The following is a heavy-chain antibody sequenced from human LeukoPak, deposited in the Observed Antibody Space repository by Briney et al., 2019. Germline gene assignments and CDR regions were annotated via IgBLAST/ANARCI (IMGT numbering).Heavy chain of an antibody. J-gene: IGHJ5*02. D-gene: IGHD3-10*01. Sequence: SETLSLTCTVSGGSISSSSYYWGWIRQPPGKGLEWIGSIYYSGSTYYNPSLKSRVTISVDTSKNQFSLKLSSVTAADTAVYYCARDSYYGSGSPRNWFDPWGQGTLVTVSS. CDR3: ARDSYYGSGSPRNWFDP. CDR1: GGSISSSSYY. V-gene: IGHV4-39*07. CDR2: IYYSGST.